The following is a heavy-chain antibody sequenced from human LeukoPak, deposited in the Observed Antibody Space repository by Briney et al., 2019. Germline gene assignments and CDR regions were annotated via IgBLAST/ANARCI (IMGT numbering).Heavy chain of an antibody. J-gene: IGHJ6*03. Sequence: TSETLSLTCTVSGGSISSSSYYWGWIRQPPGKGLEWIGSIYYSGSTYYNPSLKSRVTISVDTSKNQFSLKLSSVTAADTAVYYCARRTGGKAAMDVWGKGTTVTVSS. CDR3: ARRTGGKAAMDV. CDR2: IYYSGST. CDR1: GGSISSSSYY. V-gene: IGHV4-39*01. D-gene: IGHD1-1*01.